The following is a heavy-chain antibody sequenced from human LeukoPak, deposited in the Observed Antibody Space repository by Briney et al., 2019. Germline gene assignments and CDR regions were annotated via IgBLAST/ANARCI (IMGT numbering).Heavy chain of an antibody. CDR2: IIPIFGTA. V-gene: IGHV1-69*06. Sequence: SVKVSCKASGGTFSSYAISWVRQAPGQGLEWMGGIIPIFGTANYAQKFQGRVTITADKSTSTAYMELSSLRSEDTAVYYCARNYYGSGSYDYWGQGTLVTVSS. J-gene: IGHJ4*02. D-gene: IGHD3-10*01. CDR1: GGTFSSYA. CDR3: ARNYYGSGSYDY.